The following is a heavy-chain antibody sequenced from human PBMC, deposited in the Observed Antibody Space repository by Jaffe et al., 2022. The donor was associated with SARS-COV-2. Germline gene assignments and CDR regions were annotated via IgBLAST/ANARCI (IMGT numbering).Heavy chain of an antibody. CDR3: ARELSTSCYRGYCYGMDV. D-gene: IGHD2-2*02. V-gene: IGHV3-21*01. CDR1: GFTFSSYS. J-gene: IGHJ6*02. CDR2: ISSSSSYI. Sequence: EVQLVESGGGLVKPGGSLRLSCEASGFTFSSYSMNWVRQAPGKGLEWVSSISSSSSYISYADSVKGRFNISRDNAKNSLYLQMISLRAEDTAVYYCARELSTSCYRGYCYGMDVWGQGTTVTVSS.